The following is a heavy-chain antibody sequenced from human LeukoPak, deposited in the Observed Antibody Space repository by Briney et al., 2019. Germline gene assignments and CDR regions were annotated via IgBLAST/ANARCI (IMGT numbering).Heavy chain of an antibody. D-gene: IGHD4-11*01. J-gene: IGHJ3*02. CDR3: ARNSRYSFDI. CDR1: GFTFSSYW. CDR2: IKSDGSEK. Sequence: GGSLRLSCAASGFTFSSYWMSWVSQAPGKGLEWVAQIKSDGSEKYYVDSVKGRFTISRDNAKNSLYLPMNSLRAEDTAVYYCARNSRYSFDIWGQGTMVTVSS. V-gene: IGHV3-7*04.